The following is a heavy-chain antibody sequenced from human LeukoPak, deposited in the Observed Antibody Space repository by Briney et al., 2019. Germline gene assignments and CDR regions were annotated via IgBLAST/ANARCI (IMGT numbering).Heavy chain of an antibody. CDR3: ARDAGYSYNYYYYMDV. CDR2: IIPIFGTA. V-gene: IGHV1-69*13. Sequence: SVKVSCKASGGTFSSYANSWVRPAPGQGLEWMGGIIPIFGTANYAQKFQGRVRITADESTSTAYMELSSLRSEDTAVYYCARDAGYSYNYYYYMDVWGKGTTVTVSS. J-gene: IGHJ6*03. CDR1: GGTFSSYA. D-gene: IGHD5-18*01.